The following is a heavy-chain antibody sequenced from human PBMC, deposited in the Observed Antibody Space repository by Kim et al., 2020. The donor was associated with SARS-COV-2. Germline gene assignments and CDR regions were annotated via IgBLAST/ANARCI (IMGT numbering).Heavy chain of an antibody. J-gene: IGHJ6*02. CDR2: ISAYNGNT. CDR3: ARWMTTVWASPPDGMDV. D-gene: IGHD4-17*01. CDR1: GYTFTSYG. Sequence: ASVKVSCKASGYTFTSYGISWVRQAPGQGLEWMGWISAYNGNTNYAQKLQGRVTMTTDTSTSTAYMELRSLRSDDTAVYYCARWMTTVWASPPDGMDVWGQGTTVTVSS. V-gene: IGHV1-18*01.